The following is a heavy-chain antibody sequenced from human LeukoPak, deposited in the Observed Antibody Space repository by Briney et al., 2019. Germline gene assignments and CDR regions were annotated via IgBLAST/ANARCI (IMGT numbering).Heavy chain of an antibody. V-gene: IGHV3-7*01. Sequence: GGSLTLSCAASGFTFSSNWMSWVRQAPGKGLEWVANIRQDGSDKYYMDSVKGRFTISRDNAKNSLSLQMNSLRVEDTAAYYCARDRDCGDGGCYPHFDYWGQGVRVTVSS. CDR2: IRQDGSDK. CDR1: GFTFSSNW. J-gene: IGHJ4*02. CDR3: ARDRDCGDGGCYPHFDY. D-gene: IGHD2-15*01.